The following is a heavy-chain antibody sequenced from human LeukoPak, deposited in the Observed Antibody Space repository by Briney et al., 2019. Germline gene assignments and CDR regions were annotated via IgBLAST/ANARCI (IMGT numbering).Heavy chain of an antibody. J-gene: IGHJ4*02. D-gene: IGHD5-12*01. V-gene: IGHV4-59*08. CDR2: IYYSGST. CDR3: ARHGLGGFEQTVFDY. Sequence: SETLSLTCTVSGGSIGSYYWSWIRQPPGKGLEWIGYIYYSGSTNYNPSLKSRVTISVDTSKNQFSLKLSSVTAADTAVYYCARHGLGGFEQTVFDYWGQGTLVTVSS. CDR1: GGSIGSYY.